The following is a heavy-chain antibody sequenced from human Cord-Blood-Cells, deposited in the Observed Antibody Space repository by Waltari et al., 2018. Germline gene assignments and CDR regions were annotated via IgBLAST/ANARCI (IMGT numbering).Heavy chain of an antibody. CDR1: GYSISSGYY. V-gene: IGHV4-38-2*02. J-gene: IGHJ2*01. CDR3: ARGEADGSASWYFDL. Sequence: QVQLQESGPGLVKPSETLSLTCTASGYSISSGYYWGWIRQPPGKGLEWIGSIYHSGSTYYNPALKGRVTISVDTSKNQFSLKLSSVTAADTAVYYCARGEADGSASWYFDLWGRGTLVTVSS. CDR2: IYHSGST. D-gene: IGHD6-6*01.